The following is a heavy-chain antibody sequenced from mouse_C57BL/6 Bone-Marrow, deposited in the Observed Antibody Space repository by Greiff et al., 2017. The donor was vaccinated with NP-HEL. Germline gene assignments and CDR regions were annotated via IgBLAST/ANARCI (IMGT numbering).Heavy chain of an antibody. CDR1: GYTFTSYW. Sequence: QVQLKQSGAELVKPGASVKLSCKASGYTFTSYWMHWVKQRPGQGLEWIGMIHPNSGSTNYNEKFKSKATLTVDKSSSTAYMQLSSLTSEDSAVYYCARFQGDEYDGNAMDYWGQGTSVTVSS. D-gene: IGHD2-4*01. J-gene: IGHJ4*01. V-gene: IGHV1-64*01. CDR3: ARFQGDEYDGNAMDY. CDR2: IHPNSGST.